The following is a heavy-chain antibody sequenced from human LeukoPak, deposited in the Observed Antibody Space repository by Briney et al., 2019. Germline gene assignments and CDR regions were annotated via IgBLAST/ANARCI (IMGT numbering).Heavy chain of an antibody. CDR2: IFSGST. V-gene: IGHV4-59*01. Sequence: PSGTLSLTCAVSGGSISSYYWSWIRQPPGKGLEWIGYIFSGSTDYNPSLKSRVTISVDTSKNQFSLQLGSVSAADTAVYYCARGFEYNYRYTFGYWGQGTLVTVSS. J-gene: IGHJ4*02. D-gene: IGHD5-18*01. CDR1: GGSISSYY. CDR3: ARGFEYNYRYTFGY.